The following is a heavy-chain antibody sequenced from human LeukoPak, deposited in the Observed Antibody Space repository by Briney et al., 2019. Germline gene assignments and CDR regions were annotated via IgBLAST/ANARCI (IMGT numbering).Heavy chain of an antibody. V-gene: IGHV4-59*08. J-gene: IGHJ3*02. D-gene: IGHD3-16*01. CDR1: GGSITSYY. Sequence: SETLSLTCTASGGSITSYYWSLIRQPPGKGLEWIGYIYYSVITNYNPTLKSRVTISVDTSKNQFSLKQSSVTAPDTAVYYCARWALGVSDAFDIWGQGTMVTVSS. CDR3: ARWALGVSDAFDI. CDR2: IYYSVIT.